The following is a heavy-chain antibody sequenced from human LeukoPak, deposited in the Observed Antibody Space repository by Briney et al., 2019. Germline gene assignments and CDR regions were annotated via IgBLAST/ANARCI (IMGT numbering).Heavy chain of an antibody. CDR2: IYYSGST. V-gene: IGHV4-59*01. CDR3: ARGPPRFSSSANWFDP. D-gene: IGHD6-13*01. CDR1: GGSISSYY. Sequence: SETLSLTCTVSGGSISSYYWSWIRQPPGKGLEWIGYIYYSGSTNYNPSLKSRVTISVDTSKNQFSLKLSSVTAADTAVYYCARGPPRFSSSANWFDPWGQGTLVTVSS. J-gene: IGHJ5*02.